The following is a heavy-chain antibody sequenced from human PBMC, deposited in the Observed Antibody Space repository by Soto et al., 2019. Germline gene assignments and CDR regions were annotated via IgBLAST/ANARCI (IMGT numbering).Heavy chain of an antibody. D-gene: IGHD4-4*01. V-gene: IGHV3-73*02. Sequence: EVQLVESGGGLVQPGGSLKLSCAASGFTFSGSAMHLVRQASGKGLEWVGRIRSKANSYATAYAASVKGRFTISRDDSKNTAYLQMNSLITEDTAVYYCTSPMTTVTTVDYWGQGTLVTVSS. CDR2: IRSKANSYAT. CDR1: GFTFSGSA. J-gene: IGHJ4*02. CDR3: TSPMTTVTTVDY.